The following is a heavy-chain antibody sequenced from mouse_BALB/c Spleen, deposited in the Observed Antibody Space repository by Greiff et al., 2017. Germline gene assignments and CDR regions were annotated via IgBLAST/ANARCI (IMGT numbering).Heavy chain of an antibody. J-gene: IGHJ4*01. CDR3: ARYYDYDYYAMDY. D-gene: IGHD2-4*01. CDR2: ISYSGST. V-gene: IGHV3-2*02. CDR1: GNSITSDYA. Sequence: VQLKESGPGLVKPSQSLSLTCTVTGNSITSDYAWNWIRQFPGNKLEWMGYISYSGSTSYNPSLKSRISITRDTSKNQFFLQLNSVTTEDTATYYCARYYDYDYYAMDYWGQGTSVTVSS.